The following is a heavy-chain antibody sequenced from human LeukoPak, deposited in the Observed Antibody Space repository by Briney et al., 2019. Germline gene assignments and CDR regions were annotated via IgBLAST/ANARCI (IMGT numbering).Heavy chain of an antibody. Sequence: GGSLRLSRAASGFTFSSYAMSWVRQAPGKGLEWVSAISGSGGSTYYADSVKGRFTISRDNSKNTLYLQMNSLRAEDTAVYYCAKDLLGGWNYYFDYWGQGTLVTVSS. D-gene: IGHD6-19*01. V-gene: IGHV3-23*01. CDR2: ISGSGGST. CDR3: AKDLLGGWNYYFDY. CDR1: GFTFSSYA. J-gene: IGHJ4*02.